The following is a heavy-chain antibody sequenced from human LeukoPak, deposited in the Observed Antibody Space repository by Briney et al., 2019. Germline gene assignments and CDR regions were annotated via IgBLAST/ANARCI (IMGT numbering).Heavy chain of an antibody. V-gene: IGHV3-23*01. J-gene: IGHJ4*02. CDR3: ARNDFGSGWLGDY. D-gene: IGHD6-19*01. Sequence: GGSLRLSCAASGLIFSDYYMGWVRQAPGKGLEWVSTIGGGGGGTYYADSVKGRFTISRDTSKNTLFLQMNSLRVEDTAVYYCARNDFGSGWLGDYWGQGTLVTVFS. CDR1: GLIFSDYY. CDR2: IGGGGGGT.